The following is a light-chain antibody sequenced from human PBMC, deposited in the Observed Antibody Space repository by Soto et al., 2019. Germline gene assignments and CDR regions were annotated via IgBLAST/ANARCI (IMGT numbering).Light chain of an antibody. CDR2: EGS. CDR1: SSDVGSYNV. Sequence: QSVLTQPASVSGSPGQSITISCTGTSSDVGSYNVVSWYQQHPGKAPKLIIYEGSKRPSGVSNRFSGSKSGNTASLTISGLQAEDEADYYCCSYAGSNTWVFGGGTKLTVL. J-gene: IGLJ3*02. V-gene: IGLV2-23*01. CDR3: CSYAGSNTWV.